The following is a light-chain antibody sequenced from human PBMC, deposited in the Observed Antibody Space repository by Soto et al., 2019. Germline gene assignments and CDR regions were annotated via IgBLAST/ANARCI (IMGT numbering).Light chain of an antibody. V-gene: IGLV1-40*01. CDR3: QSYDSSLSGWVV. CDR1: SSNIGAGYD. J-gene: IGLJ2*01. Sequence: QSVLTQPPSVSGAPGQRVPISCTGSSSNIGAGYDVHWYQQLPGTAPKLLIYGNNNRPSGVPDRFSGSKSGTSASLAITGLQAADEADYYCQSYDSSLSGWVVFGGGTKLTVL. CDR2: GNN.